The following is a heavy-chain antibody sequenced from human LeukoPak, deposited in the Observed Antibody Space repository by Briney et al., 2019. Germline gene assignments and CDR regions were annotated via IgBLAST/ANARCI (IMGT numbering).Heavy chain of an antibody. CDR2: IRYDGSNK. CDR1: GFTFSSYG. Sequence: GGSLRLSCAASGFTFSSYGMHWVRQAPGKGLEWVAFIRYDGSNKYYADSVKGRFTISRDNSGTTLFLQMNSLRVEDAALYYCAKAPPIITLIGFGYYFDSWGLGTLVTVSS. CDR3: AKAPPIITLIGFGYYFDS. V-gene: IGHV3-30*02. D-gene: IGHD3-22*01. J-gene: IGHJ4*02.